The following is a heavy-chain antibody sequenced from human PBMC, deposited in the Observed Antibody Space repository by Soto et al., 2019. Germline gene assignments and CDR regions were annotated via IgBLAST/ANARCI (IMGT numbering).Heavy chain of an antibody. CDR1: VGSISSGGYY. CDR3: TRGVYSGSKGVWFDP. D-gene: IGHD1-26*01. Sequence: QVQLQESGPGLVTPSQTLSLTCTVSVGSISSGGYYWSWIRQHPGKGLEWIGYIYYSGSTYSNLSLKSRVTISVDTSKNQFSLKLNSVTAADTAVYYCTRGVYSGSKGVWFDPWGRGTLVTVSS. CDR2: IYYSGST. V-gene: IGHV4-31*03. J-gene: IGHJ5*02.